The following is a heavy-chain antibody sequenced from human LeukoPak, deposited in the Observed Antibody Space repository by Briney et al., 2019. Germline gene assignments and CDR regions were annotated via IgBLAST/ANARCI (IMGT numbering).Heavy chain of an antibody. CDR3: ARALSLPYGTRSHFLDY. CDR1: GFTFNSYA. D-gene: IGHD1-1*01. CDR2: ISGSGSST. Sequence: PEGSLRLSCAASGFTFNSYAMSWVRQAPGKGLEWVSGISGSGSSTYYADSVKGRLTISRDNSKNSLYLQMNSLRAEDTAVYYCARALSLPYGTRSHFLDYWGQGTLVTVSS. V-gene: IGHV3-23*01. J-gene: IGHJ4*02.